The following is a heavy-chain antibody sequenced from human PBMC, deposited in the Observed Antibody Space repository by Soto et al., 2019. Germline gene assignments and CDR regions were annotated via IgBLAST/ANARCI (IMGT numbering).Heavy chain of an antibody. CDR1: GYTFTNYD. V-gene: IGHV1-8*01. CDR2: VSPDHGNA. CDR3: DVTAAGY. D-gene: IGHD2-21*02. Sequence: QVQVVQSKAEVKKPGASVKVSCKTSGYTFTNYDINWVRQAPGQGLAWMGWVSPDHGNAGYSPQFQGRITMTSDASTSTVYMELNNLSADDTAVDFCDVTAAGYWGQGNMVTVSS. J-gene: IGHJ4*02.